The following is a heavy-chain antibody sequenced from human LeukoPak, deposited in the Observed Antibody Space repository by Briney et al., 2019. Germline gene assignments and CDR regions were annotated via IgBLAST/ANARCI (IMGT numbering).Heavy chain of an antibody. CDR2: IYHSGST. J-gene: IGHJ4*02. CDR3: ASNIDFGITMVRGIS. D-gene: IGHD3-10*01. V-gene: IGHV4-4*02. CDR1: GGSISSSNW. Sequence: SETLSLTCAVSGGSISSSNWWSWVRQPPGKGLEWIGEIYHSGSTNYNPSLRSRVTISVDKSKNQFSLKLSSVTAADTAVYYCASNIDFGITMVRGISWGQGTLVTVSS.